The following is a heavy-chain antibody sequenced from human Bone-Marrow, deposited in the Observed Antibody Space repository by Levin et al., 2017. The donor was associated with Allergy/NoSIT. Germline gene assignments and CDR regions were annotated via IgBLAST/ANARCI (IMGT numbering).Heavy chain of an antibody. V-gene: IGHV1-8*01. D-gene: IGHD3-16*01. J-gene: IGHJ5*02. CDR1: GYTFTSND. CDR2: MNPNSGNT. CDR3: VRGLRLRSNADNWFDP. Sequence: GESLKISCKASGYTFTSNDINWVRQATGQGLEWMGWMNPNSGNTGYAQNFQGRVTMTRDTSISTAYMELSSLISEDTAVYYCVRGLRLRSNADNWFDPWGQGTLVTVSS.